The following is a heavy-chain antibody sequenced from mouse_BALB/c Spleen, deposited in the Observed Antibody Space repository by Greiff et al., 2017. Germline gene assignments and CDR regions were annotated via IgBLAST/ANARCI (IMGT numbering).Heavy chain of an antibody. CDR2: IDPENGDT. CDR1: GFNIKDYY. V-gene: IGHV14-4*02. J-gene: IGHJ4*01. CDR3: NSIYYGNYADMDY. D-gene: IGHD2-1*01. Sequence: VQLQQSGAELVRSGASVKLSCTASGFNIKDYYMHWVKQRPEQGLEWIGWIDPENGDTEYAPKFQGKATMTADTSSNTAYLQLSSLTSEDTAVYYCNSIYYGNYADMDYWGQGTSVTVSS.